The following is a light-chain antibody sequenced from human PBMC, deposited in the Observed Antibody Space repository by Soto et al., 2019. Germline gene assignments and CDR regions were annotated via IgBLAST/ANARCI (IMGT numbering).Light chain of an antibody. CDR2: GTS. V-gene: IGKV3-20*01. CDR3: QQYGHSPT. J-gene: IGKJ1*01. CDR1: QGFSSSF. Sequence: EIVLTQSTGTLSLSPGERAALSCRASQGFSSSFLAWYQPRPGQAPRLLIYGTSSRATGIPDRFSGSRSGTDFNLTISRLEPEDVAVYYCQQYGHSPTFGPGTTVEIK.